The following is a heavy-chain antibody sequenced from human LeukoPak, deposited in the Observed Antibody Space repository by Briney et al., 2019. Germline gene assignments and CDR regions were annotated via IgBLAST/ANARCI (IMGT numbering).Heavy chain of an antibody. D-gene: IGHD3-10*01. CDR3: ASGTYYYGSGSPT. J-gene: IGHJ5*02. V-gene: IGHV4-61*08. Sequence: SETLSLTCTVSGGSISSGGYYWSWIRQPPGKGLEWIGYIYYSGSTNYNPSLKSRVTISVDTSKNQFSLKLSSVTAADTAVYYCASGTYYYGSGSPTWGQGTLVTVSS. CDR2: IYYSGST. CDR1: GGSISSGGYY.